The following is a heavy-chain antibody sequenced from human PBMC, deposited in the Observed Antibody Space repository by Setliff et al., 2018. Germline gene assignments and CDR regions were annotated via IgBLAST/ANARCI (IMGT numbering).Heavy chain of an antibody. V-gene: IGHV4-59*01. CDR3: ARGYYNFLSGYYTPYYFDY. J-gene: IGHJ4*02. CDR2: IYYSGNT. CDR1: GGSIRNYY. Sequence: SETLSLTCTVSGGSIRNYYWSWIRQPPGKGLGWIGYIYYSGNTNYNPSLKSRVTISVDTSKNQFSLKLSSVTAADTAVYFCARGYYNFLSGYYTPYYFDYWGQGTLVTVSS. D-gene: IGHD3-3*01.